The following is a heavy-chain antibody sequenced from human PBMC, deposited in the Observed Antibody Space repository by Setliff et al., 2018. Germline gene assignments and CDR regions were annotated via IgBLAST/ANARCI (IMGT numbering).Heavy chain of an antibody. V-gene: IGHV1-69*05. D-gene: IGHD6-6*01. CDR3: VREGVDRRSSTDYRYYMDV. CDR1: GGTFSDYG. CDR2: TIPIFGTT. Sequence: ASVKVSCKASGGTFSDYGISWVRQAPGQGLEWMGGTIPIFGTTDYAQKFQGRVTIITDESTSTAFMQLSSLRSDDTAVYYCVREGVDRRSSTDYRYYMDVWGKGTTVTVSS. J-gene: IGHJ6*03.